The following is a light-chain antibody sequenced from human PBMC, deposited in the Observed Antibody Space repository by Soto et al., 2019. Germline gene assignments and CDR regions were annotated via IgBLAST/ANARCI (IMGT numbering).Light chain of an antibody. J-gene: IGLJ2*01. CDR2: EGS. CDR1: SSDVGSDNL. CDR3: CSYAGSSTHVV. Sequence: QSALTQPASVSGSPGQSITISCTGTSSDVGSDNLVSWYQPHPGKAPKLMIYEGSKRPSGVSNRFPGSKSGNTASLTISGLQAEDEAEAYCCSYAGSSTHVVFGGGTKVTVL. V-gene: IGLV2-23*01.